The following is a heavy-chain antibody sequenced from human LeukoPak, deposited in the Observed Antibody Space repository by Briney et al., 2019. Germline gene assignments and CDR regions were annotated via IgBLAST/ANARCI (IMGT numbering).Heavy chain of an antibody. CDR3: AKLVRYPGEAFDI. CDR1: GFTFRSYA. V-gene: IGHV3-23*01. D-gene: IGHD3-9*01. Sequence: GGSLRLSCAASGFTFRSYAMSWVRQAPGKGLEWVSDICVVSGSKYYADSVKGRFTISRDNSKNTLYLQMNSLRAEDTAVYYCAKLVRYPGEAFDIWGQGTMVTVSS. J-gene: IGHJ3*02. CDR2: ICVVSGSK.